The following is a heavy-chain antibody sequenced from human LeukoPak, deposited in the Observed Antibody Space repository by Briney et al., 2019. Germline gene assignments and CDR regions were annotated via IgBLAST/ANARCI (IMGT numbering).Heavy chain of an antibody. D-gene: IGHD2-2*01. CDR2: INHSGST. J-gene: IGHJ6*02. Sequence: SETLSLTCAVYGGSFSGYYWSWIRQPPGKGLEWIGEINHSGSTNYNPSLKSRVTISVDTSKNQFSLKLSSVTAADTAVYYCARVDIVVVPAAMGDYYYYCGMDVWGQGTTVTVSS. CDR3: ARVDIVVVPAAMGDYYYYCGMDV. V-gene: IGHV4-34*01. CDR1: GGSFSGYY.